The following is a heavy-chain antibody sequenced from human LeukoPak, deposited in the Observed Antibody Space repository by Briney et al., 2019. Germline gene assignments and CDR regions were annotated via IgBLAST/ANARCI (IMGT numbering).Heavy chain of an antibody. CDR1: GGSMSSSSYY. CDR2: IHYSGST. D-gene: IGHD2-2*01. CDR3: ASPLGYCSSTDCYGDY. Sequence: KPSETLSLTCTVSGGSMSSSSYYWGWIRQPPGKGLEWIGSIHYSGSTYYNPSLESRVTISVDTSKNQFSLKLNSVTAADTAVYYCASPLGYCSSTDCYGDYWGREPWSPSPQ. J-gene: IGHJ4*02. V-gene: IGHV4-39*01.